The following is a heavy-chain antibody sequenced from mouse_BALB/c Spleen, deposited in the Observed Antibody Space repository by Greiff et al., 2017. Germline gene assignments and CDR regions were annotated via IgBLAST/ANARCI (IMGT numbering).Heavy chain of an antibody. Sequence: QVQLQQSGAELAKPGASVKMSCKASGYTFTSYWMHWVKQRPGQGLEWIGYINPSTGYTEYNQKFKDKATLTADKSSSTAYMQLSSLTSEDSAVYYCARSEDMDYWGQGTSVTVSS. J-gene: IGHJ4*01. CDR2: INPSTGYT. V-gene: IGHV1-7*01. CDR1: GYTFTSYW. CDR3: ARSEDMDY.